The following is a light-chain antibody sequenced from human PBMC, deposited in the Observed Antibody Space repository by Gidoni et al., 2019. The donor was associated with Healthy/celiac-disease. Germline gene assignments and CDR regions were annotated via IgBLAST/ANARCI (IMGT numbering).Light chain of an antibody. CDR2: DAS. Sequence: EIVLTQSPATLSLSPRERATLSCRTSQSVSSYLAWYQQKPGQAPRLLIYDASNRATGIPARFSGSGSGTDVTLTFSSLEPEDCAVYYCQQRSNWPLTFGGGTKVEIK. V-gene: IGKV3-11*01. CDR1: QSVSSY. CDR3: QQRSNWPLT. J-gene: IGKJ4*01.